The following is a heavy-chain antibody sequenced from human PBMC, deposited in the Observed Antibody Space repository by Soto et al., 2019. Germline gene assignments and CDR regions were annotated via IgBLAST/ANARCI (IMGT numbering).Heavy chain of an antibody. CDR1: GYTFTSYA. CDR3: ARWGETADSSGSQHLFDY. V-gene: IGHV1-3*01. J-gene: IGHJ4*02. Sequence: GASVKVSCKASGYTFTSYAMHWVRQAPGQRLEWMGWINAGNGNTKYSQKFQGRVTITRDTSASTAYMELSSLRSEDTAVYYCARWGETADSSGSQHLFDYWGQGTLVTVSS. D-gene: IGHD3-22*01. CDR2: INAGNGNT.